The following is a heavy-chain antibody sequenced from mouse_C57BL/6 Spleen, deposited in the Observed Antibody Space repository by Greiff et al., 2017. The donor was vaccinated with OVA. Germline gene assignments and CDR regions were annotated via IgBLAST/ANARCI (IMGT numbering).Heavy chain of an antibody. J-gene: IGHJ3*01. D-gene: IGHD2-3*01. CDR3: ARDWTYDGFAWFAY. V-gene: IGHV1-39*01. Sequence: QLQESGPELVKPGASVKISCKASGYSFTDYNMNWVKQSNGKSLEWIGVINPNYGTTSYNQKFKGKATLTVDQSSSTAYMQLNSLTSEDSAVYYCARDWTYDGFAWFAYWGQGTLVTVSA. CDR2: INPNYGTT. CDR1: GYSFTDYN.